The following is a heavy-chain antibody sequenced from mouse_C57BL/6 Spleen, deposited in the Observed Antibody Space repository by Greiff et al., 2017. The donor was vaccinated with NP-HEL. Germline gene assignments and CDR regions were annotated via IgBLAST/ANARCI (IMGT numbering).Heavy chain of an antibody. CDR2: IDPSDSYT. V-gene: IGHV1-69*01. Sequence: QVQLQQPGAELVMPGASVKLSCKASGYTFTSYWMHWVKQRPGQGLEWIGEIDPSDSYTNYNQKFKGKSTLTVDKSSSTAYMQLSSLTSEDSAVYYCARQSRGFDYWGQGTTLTVSS. CDR3: ARQSRGFDY. CDR1: GYTFTSYW. J-gene: IGHJ2*01.